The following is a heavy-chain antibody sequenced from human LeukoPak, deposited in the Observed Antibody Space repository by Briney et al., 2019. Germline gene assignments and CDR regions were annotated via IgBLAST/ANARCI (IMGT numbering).Heavy chain of an antibody. Sequence: GGSLRLSCAVSGFTFSNYVMNWVRQAPGRGLEWFSTISGSGGATYYADSGKGRFTISRDNSKNTLYLQMNSLRVEDTAVYYCARRSTSGSYWGDFDYWGQGTLVTVSS. CDR1: GFTFSNYV. J-gene: IGHJ4*02. CDR3: ARRSTSGSYWGDFDY. CDR2: ISGSGGAT. V-gene: IGHV3-23*01. D-gene: IGHD1-26*01.